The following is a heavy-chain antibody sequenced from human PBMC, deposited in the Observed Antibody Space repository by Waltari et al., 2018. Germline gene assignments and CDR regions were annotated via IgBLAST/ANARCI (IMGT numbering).Heavy chain of an antibody. CDR1: GFTFSSYA. Sequence: EVQLLESGGGLVQPGGSLRLSCAASGFTFSSYAISWVRQAPGTGLEWVSVIYSGGSTYYADSVKGRFTISRDNSKNTLYLQMNSLRAEDTAVYYCAKVSRWSGYDYDYWGQGTLVTVSS. CDR3: AKVSRWSGYDYDY. V-gene: IGHV3-23*03. D-gene: IGHD5-12*01. CDR2: IYSGGST. J-gene: IGHJ4*02.